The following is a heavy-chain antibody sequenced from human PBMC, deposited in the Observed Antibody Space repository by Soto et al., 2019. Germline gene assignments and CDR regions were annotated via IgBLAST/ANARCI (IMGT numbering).Heavy chain of an antibody. CDR1: GFTLSDYY. Sequence: LRLSCAASGFTLSDYYMDWLRQAPGEGLEWVGRTKNRANRHTTEYAASVKGRFTISRDDSNNSLYLQINSLKIEDTAVYYCTTDSYTTIIIVRFDYWGHGTLVTVSS. CDR3: TTDSYTTIIIVRFDY. CDR2: TKNRANRHTT. D-gene: IGHD3-22*01. V-gene: IGHV3-72*01. J-gene: IGHJ4*01.